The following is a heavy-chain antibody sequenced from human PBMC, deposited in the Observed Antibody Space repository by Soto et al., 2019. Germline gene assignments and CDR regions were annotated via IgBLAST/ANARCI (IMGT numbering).Heavy chain of an antibody. CDR1: GFNFNIYA. Sequence: EVQLFESGGDLVQPGGSLRLSCTGSGFNFNIYAMTWVRQPPGKGLEWVSAISSGGPTIYYADSVKGRFTISRDNSRNTLYRQMNSLRPDDTAMYYCAQMATMTTSAFDFWGRGTMVTVSS. CDR3: AQMATMTTSAFDF. J-gene: IGHJ3*01. CDR2: ISSGGPTI. D-gene: IGHD4-17*01. V-gene: IGHV3-23*01.